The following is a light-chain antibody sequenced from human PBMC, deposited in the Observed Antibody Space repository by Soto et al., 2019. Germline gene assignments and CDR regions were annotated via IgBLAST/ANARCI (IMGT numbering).Light chain of an antibody. V-gene: IGLV2-11*01. CDR1: SSDVGSYDY. CDR3: ATWDDSLLSVV. J-gene: IGLJ2*01. CDR2: NVN. Sequence: QSALIQPPSVSGSPGQSVTISCTGTSSDVGSYDYVSWYQQHPGTVPKPMIYNVNTQPSGVPDRFSGSKSGNTASMTISGLQAEDEADYYCATWDDSLLSVVFGGGTKLTVL.